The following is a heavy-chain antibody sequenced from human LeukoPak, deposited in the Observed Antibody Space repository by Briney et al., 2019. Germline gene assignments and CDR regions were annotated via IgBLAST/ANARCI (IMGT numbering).Heavy chain of an antibody. Sequence: GGSLRLSCAASGFTFSSYGMHWVRQAPGKGLEWVAVISYDGSNKYYADSVKGRFTISRDNSKNTLYLQMNSLRAEDTAVYYCAKDHLPDYGGNSWYFDLWGRGTLVTVSS. J-gene: IGHJ2*01. V-gene: IGHV3-30*18. CDR2: ISYDGSNK. D-gene: IGHD4-23*01. CDR1: GFTFSSYG. CDR3: AKDHLPDYGGNSWYFDL.